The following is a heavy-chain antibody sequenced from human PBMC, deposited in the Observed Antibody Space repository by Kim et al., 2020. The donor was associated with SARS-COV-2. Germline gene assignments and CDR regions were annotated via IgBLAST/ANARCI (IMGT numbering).Heavy chain of an antibody. Sequence: GGSLRLSCAASGFTFSSYWMSWVRQAPGKGLEWVANIKQDGSEKYYVDSVKGRFTISRDNAKNSLYLQMNSLRAEDTAVYYCARDWFDFWSGYPNWFDPWGQGTLVTVSS. CDR2: IKQDGSEK. CDR3: ARDWFDFWSGYPNWFDP. V-gene: IGHV3-7*01. J-gene: IGHJ5*02. D-gene: IGHD3-3*01. CDR1: GFTFSSYW.